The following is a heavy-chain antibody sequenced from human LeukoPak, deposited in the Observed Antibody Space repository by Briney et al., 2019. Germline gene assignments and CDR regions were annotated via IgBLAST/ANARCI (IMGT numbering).Heavy chain of an antibody. V-gene: IGHV4-39*01. J-gene: IGHJ4*02. CDR1: GGSISSSSYY. Sequence: SETLSLTCTVSGGSISSSSYYWGWIRQPPGKGLEWIGSIYYSGSTYYNPSLKSRVTISVDTSKNQFSLKLSSVTAADTAVYYCARLDQWLVTYYFDYWGQGTLVTVSS. D-gene: IGHD6-19*01. CDR3: ARLDQWLVTYYFDY. CDR2: IYYSGST.